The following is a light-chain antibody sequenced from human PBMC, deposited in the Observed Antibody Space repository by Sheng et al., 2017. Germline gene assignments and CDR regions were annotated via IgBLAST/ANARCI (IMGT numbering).Light chain of an antibody. CDR1: QDISNY. CDR3: QQYEDLPPFK. Sequence: DIQMTQSPSSLSASVGDRVTITCQASQDISNYLNWYQQKPGKAPKLLIYAAFNLEIGVPSRFSGSGSGTDFTLTISSLQPEDIATYYCQQYEDLPPFKFGPGTKVDFK. CDR2: AAF. J-gene: IGKJ3*01. V-gene: IGKV1-33*01.